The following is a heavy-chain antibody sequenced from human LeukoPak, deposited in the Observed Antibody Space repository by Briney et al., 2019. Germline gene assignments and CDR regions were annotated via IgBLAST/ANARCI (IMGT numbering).Heavy chain of an antibody. Sequence: GGSLRLSCAASGFTFSSYAMHWVRQAPGKGLEWVAVISHDGSNKYYADSVKGRFTISRDNSKNTLYLQMNSLRAEDTAVYYCARDRETGYYTRPLGYWGQGTLVTVSS. V-gene: IGHV3-30-3*01. CDR3: ARDRETGYYTRPLGY. D-gene: IGHD3/OR15-3a*01. CDR1: GFTFSSYA. CDR2: ISHDGSNK. J-gene: IGHJ4*02.